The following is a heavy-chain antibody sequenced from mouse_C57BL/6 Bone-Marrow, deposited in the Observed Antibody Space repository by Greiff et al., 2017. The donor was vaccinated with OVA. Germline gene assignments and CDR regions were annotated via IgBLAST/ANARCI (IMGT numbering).Heavy chain of an antibody. D-gene: IGHD2-3*01. V-gene: IGHV5-17*01. Sequence: EVKVVESGGGLVKPGGSLKLSCAASGFTFSDYGMHWVRQAPEKGLEWVAYISSGSITIYYADTVKGRFTISRDNAKNTLFLQMTSLRSEDTAMYYCARRWLLRAMDYWGQGTSVTVSS. J-gene: IGHJ4*01. CDR1: GFTFSDYG. CDR3: ARRWLLRAMDY. CDR2: ISSGSITI.